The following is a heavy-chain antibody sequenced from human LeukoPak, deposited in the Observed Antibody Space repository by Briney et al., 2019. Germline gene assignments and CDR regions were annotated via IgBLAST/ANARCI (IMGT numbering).Heavy chain of an antibody. D-gene: IGHD3-22*01. J-gene: IGHJ4*02. Sequence: GESLKISCKGSGYSFTSYWIGWVRQMPGKGLEWMGIIYPGDSDTRYSPSFQGQVTISADKSISTAYLQWSSLKASDTAMYYCVRWFGSIGYPSRYYFDYWGQGTLVTVSS. CDR3: VRWFGSIGYPSRYYFDY. CDR2: IYPGDSDT. CDR1: GYSFTSYW. V-gene: IGHV5-51*01.